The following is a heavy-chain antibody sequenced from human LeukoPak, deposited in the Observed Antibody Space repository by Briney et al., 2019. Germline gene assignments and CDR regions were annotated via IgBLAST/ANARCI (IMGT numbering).Heavy chain of an antibody. J-gene: IGHJ4*02. Sequence: SETLSLTCTVSGGSISSHFWSWIRQPPGKGLEWIGCIFYSGSTNYNPSLKSRVTMSVDTSKNQFSLKVSSVTAADTAVYYCARVVNGYVADYFDYWGQGTLVTVSS. D-gene: IGHD5-12*01. CDR1: GGSISSHF. CDR2: IFYSGST. V-gene: IGHV4-59*11. CDR3: ARVVNGYVADYFDY.